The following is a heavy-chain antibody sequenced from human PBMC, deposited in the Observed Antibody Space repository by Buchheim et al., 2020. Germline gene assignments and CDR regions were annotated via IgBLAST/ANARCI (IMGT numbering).Heavy chain of an antibody. CDR2: INYSGRT. J-gene: IGHJ4*02. V-gene: IGHV4-59*01. CDR3: ARTGGDHQGGDY. CDR1: GGSISGYN. D-gene: IGHD4-17*01. Sequence: QVQLQESGPGLVKPSETLSLTCTVSGGSISGYNWNWNRQPPGKGLEWIGFINYSGRTNSNPSLRSRVSISVDTSKNQFSLKLTSVTAADTAVYYCARTGGDHQGGDYWGQGTL.